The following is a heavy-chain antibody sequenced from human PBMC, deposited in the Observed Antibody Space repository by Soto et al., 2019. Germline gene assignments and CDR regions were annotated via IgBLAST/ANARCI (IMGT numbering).Heavy chain of an antibody. Sequence: GESLKISCKGSGYSFTSYWIGWVRQMPGKGLEWMGIIYPGDSDTRYSPSFQGQVTISADKSISTAYLQWSSLKASDTAMYYCARHGIAGATYYYGMDVWGQGTTVTVSS. CDR2: IYPGDSDT. V-gene: IGHV5-51*01. J-gene: IGHJ6*02. CDR1: GYSFTSYW. D-gene: IGHD1-26*01. CDR3: ARHGIAGATYYYGMDV.